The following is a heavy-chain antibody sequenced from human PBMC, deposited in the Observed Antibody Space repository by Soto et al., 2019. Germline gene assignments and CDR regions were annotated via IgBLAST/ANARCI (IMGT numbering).Heavy chain of an antibody. Sequence: GGSLRLSCAASGFSVSSNYMNWVRQAPGKGLEWVSSISSSSSYIYYADSVKGRFTISRDNAKNSLYLQMNSLRAEDTAVYYCARDKISSSWDYYYYYGMDVWGQGTKVTVS. V-gene: IGHV3-21*01. CDR1: GFSVSSNY. D-gene: IGHD6-13*01. CDR3: ARDKISSSWDYYYYYGMDV. CDR2: ISSSSSYI. J-gene: IGHJ6*02.